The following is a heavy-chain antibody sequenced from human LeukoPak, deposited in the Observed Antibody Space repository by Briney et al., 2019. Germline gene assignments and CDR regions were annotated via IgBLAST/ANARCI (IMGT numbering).Heavy chain of an antibody. V-gene: IGHV1-69*05. Sequence: SVKVSCKASGGTFSSYAISWVRQAPGQGLEWMGGIIPIFGTANYAQKFQGRVTMTRDTSTSTVYMELSSLRSEDTAVYYCARGPIQLWTSFDYWGQGTLVTVSS. D-gene: IGHD5-18*01. CDR2: IIPIFGTA. CDR3: ARGPIQLWTSFDY. J-gene: IGHJ4*02. CDR1: GGTFSSYA.